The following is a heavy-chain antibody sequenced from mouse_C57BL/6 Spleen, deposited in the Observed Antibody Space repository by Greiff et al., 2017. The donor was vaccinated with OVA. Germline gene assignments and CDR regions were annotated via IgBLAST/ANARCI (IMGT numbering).Heavy chain of an antibody. D-gene: IGHD3-3*01. CDR2: IHPNSGST. J-gene: IGHJ4*01. CDR1: GYTFTSYW. Sequence: QVQLQQPGAELVKPGASVKLSCKASGYTFTSYWMHWVKQRPGQGLEWIGMIHPNSGSTNYNEKFKSKATLTVDKSSSTAYMQLSSLTSEDSAVYYCARFSWNVGGYAMDYWGQGTSVTVSS. CDR3: ARFSWNVGGYAMDY. V-gene: IGHV1-64*01.